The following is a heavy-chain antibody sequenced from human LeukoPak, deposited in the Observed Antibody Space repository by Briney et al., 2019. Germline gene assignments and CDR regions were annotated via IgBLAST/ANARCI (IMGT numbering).Heavy chain of an antibody. CDR1: GGSISSSSYY. CDR3: ASLTRGADYDILTGYDY. V-gene: IGHV4-39*01. Sequence: PSETLSLTCTVSGGSISSSSYYWGWIRQPPGKGLEWIGSIYYSGSTYYNPSLKSRVTISVDTSKNQFSLKLSSVTAADTAVYYCASLTRGADYDILTGYDYWGQGTLVTVSS. D-gene: IGHD3-9*01. J-gene: IGHJ4*02. CDR2: IYYSGST.